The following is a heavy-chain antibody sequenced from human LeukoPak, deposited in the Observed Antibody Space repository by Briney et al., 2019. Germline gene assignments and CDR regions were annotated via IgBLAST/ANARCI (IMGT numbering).Heavy chain of an antibody. J-gene: IGHJ4*02. CDR2: IRYDGSNK. CDR1: GFTFSSYG. V-gene: IGHV3-30*02. CDR3: AKDFEYYDFWSGYYTGYDY. D-gene: IGHD3-3*01. Sequence: GGSLRLSCAASGFTFSSYGMHWVRQAPGKGLEWVAFIRYDGSNKYYADSVKGRFTISRDNSKNTLYLQMNSLRAEDTAVYYCAKDFEYYDFWSGYYTGYDYWGQGTLVTVSS.